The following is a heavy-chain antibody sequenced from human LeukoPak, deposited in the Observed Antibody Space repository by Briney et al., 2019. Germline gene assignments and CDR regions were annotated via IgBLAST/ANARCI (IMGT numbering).Heavy chain of an antibody. CDR2: ITSGSSHI. Sequence: GGSLRLSCAASGFTFSSYNMNWVRQTPGQGLEWVSSITSGSSHIYYADSVKGRFTISRDNAKNSLYLQMNSLRAEDTAVYYCARRGGSYHWYFDLWGRGTLVTVSS. J-gene: IGHJ2*01. D-gene: IGHD1-26*01. V-gene: IGHV3-21*01. CDR3: ARRGGSYHWYFDL. CDR1: GFTFSSYN.